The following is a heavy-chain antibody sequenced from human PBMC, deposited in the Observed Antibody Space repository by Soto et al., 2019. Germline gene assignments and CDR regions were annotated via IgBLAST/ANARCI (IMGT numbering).Heavy chain of an antibody. CDR1: GGTFSTYA. D-gene: IGHD1-26*01. CDR3: ARGVGAYYFDY. CDR2: IIPIFGTT. J-gene: IGHJ4*02. V-gene: IGHV1-69*01. Sequence: QVQLVQSGAEVKKPGSSVNVSCKASGGTFSTYAITWVRQAPGQGLEWLGGIIPIFGTTDYARKFQGRVTITAAESTSTVFIDLSSLTSEDTAVYYCARGVGAYYFDYWGQGTLVTVSS.